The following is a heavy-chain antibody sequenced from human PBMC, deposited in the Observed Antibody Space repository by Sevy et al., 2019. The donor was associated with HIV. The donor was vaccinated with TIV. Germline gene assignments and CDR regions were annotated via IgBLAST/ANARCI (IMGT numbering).Heavy chain of an antibody. Sequence: GGSLRLSCAASGFSFSNYAMHWVRQSPGKGLEWVAMISYDGINKDYADSVKGRFTLSRDNSKNTLFLQMNSLRAEDTVLYYCARDLPHLLPWELSLGSDYWGQGTLVTVSS. CDR3: ARDLPHLLPWELSLGSDY. D-gene: IGHD1-26*01. V-gene: IGHV3-30*04. CDR2: ISYDGINK. J-gene: IGHJ4*02. CDR1: GFSFSNYA.